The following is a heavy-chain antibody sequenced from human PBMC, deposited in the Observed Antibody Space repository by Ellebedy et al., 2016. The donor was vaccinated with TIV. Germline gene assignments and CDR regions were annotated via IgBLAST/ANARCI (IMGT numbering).Heavy chain of an antibody. Sequence: GGSLRLSXEASGFTFSSYAMSWLRQAPGKGLARVSVSGCRSTTTYYADSVKGRFTISRDNSKNTLFLQMNSLRGDDTARYYCAKISPTHRGAFDIWGQGTMVTVSS. CDR1: GFTFSSYA. D-gene: IGHD3-3*02. CDR2: SGCRSTTT. CDR3: AKISPTHRGAFDI. V-gene: IGHV3-23*01. J-gene: IGHJ3*02.